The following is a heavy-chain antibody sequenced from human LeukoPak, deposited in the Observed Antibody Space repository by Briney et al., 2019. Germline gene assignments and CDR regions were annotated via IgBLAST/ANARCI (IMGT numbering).Heavy chain of an antibody. J-gene: IGHJ4*02. V-gene: IGHV3-20*04. CDR3: ARVSYYGNIDY. Sequence: GGSLRLSCAASGFTFSSYSMNWVRQAPGKGLEWVSGINWNGGSTGYADSVKGRFTISRDNAKNSLYLQMNSLRAEDTALYYCARVSYYGNIDYWGQGTLVTVSS. D-gene: IGHD3-10*01. CDR1: GFTFSSYS. CDR2: INWNGGST.